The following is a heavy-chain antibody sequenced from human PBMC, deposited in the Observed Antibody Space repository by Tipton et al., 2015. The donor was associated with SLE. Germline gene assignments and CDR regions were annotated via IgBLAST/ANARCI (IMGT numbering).Heavy chain of an antibody. J-gene: IGHJ3*02. CDR1: GGSFSGYY. D-gene: IGHD3-3*01. Sequence: QLVQSGAEVKPSETLSLTCAVYGGSFSGYYWNWIRQPPGKGLEWIGEINHSGATNYNPSLKSRVTISVDTSKNQFSLKLSSVTAADTAVYFCARHDELRFLEYGFDIWGQGTMVTVSS. V-gene: IGHV4-34*01. CDR3: ARHDELRFLEYGFDI. CDR2: INHSGAT.